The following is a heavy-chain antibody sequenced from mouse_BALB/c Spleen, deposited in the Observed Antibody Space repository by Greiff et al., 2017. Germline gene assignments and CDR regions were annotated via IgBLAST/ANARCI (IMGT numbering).Heavy chain of an antibody. D-gene: IGHD2-2*01. J-gene: IGHJ4*01. V-gene: IGHV5-17*02. Sequence: EVKLMESGGGLVQPGGSRKLSCAASGFTFSSFGMHWVRQAPEKGLEWVAYISSGSSTIYYADTVKGRFTISRDNPKNTLFLQMTSLRSEDTAMYYCARLWLPYYAMDYWGQGTSVTVSS. CDR1: GFTFSSFG. CDR3: ARLWLPYYAMDY. CDR2: ISSGSSTI.